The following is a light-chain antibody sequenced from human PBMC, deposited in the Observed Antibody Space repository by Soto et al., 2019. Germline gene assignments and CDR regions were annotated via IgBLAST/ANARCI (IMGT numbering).Light chain of an antibody. Sequence: QPVLTQPTSLSASPGESASFTCTWRSVINVSTYMIYWYQQKPGSLTLFILTYKSDSDKQQGSGVPSRFSGSKAASTNAGPIIIPGLEYEDEADYACGNEYLSTVVFGGGTQLTVL. CDR2: YKSDSDK. CDR3: GNEYLSTVV. CDR1: SVINVSTYM. J-gene: IGLJ2*01. V-gene: IGLV5-39*01.